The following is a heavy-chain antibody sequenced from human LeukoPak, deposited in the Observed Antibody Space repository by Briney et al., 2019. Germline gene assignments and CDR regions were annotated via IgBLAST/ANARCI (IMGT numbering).Heavy chain of an antibody. D-gene: IGHD3-22*01. Sequence: SETLSLTCTVSGGSISSYYWSWIRQPPGKGLEWIGYIYYSGSTNYNPSLKSRVTISVDTSKNQFSLKLSSVTAADTAVYYCARESMIVVWDIWGQRTMVTVSS. CDR1: GGSISSYY. CDR2: IYYSGST. J-gene: IGHJ3*02. V-gene: IGHV4-59*01. CDR3: ARESMIVVWDI.